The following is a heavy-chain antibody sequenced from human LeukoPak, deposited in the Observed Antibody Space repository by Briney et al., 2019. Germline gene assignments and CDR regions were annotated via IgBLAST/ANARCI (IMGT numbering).Heavy chain of an antibody. D-gene: IGHD3-22*01. CDR2: ISAYNGNT. J-gene: IGHJ4*02. CDR3: AGVPTPYYYDSSGQGDY. Sequence: ASVKVSCKASGYTFTSYGISWVRQAPGRGLEWMGWISAYNGNTNYAQKLQGRVTMTTDTSTSTAYMELRSLRSEDTAVYYCAGVPTPYYYDSSGQGDYWGQGTLVTVSS. V-gene: IGHV1-18*01. CDR1: GYTFTSYG.